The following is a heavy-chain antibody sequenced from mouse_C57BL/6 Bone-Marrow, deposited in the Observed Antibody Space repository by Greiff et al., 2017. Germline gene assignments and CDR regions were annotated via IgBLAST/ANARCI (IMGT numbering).Heavy chain of an antibody. CDR3: ARMNWDAWFAY. D-gene: IGHD4-1*01. Sequence: VQGVESGPGLVAPSQSLSITCTVSGFSLTSYAISWVRPPPGKGLEWHGVIWPGGGTNYNSALKSRLSISKDNSKSHVFLKMNSLQTDDTARYYCARMNWDAWFAYWGQGTLVTVSA. V-gene: IGHV2-9-1*01. CDR2: IWPGGGT. CDR1: GFSLTSYA. J-gene: IGHJ3*01.